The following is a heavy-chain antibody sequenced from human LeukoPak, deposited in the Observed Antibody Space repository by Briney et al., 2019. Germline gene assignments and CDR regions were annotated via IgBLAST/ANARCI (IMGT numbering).Heavy chain of an antibody. J-gene: IGHJ4*02. CDR1: GGSISSYY. D-gene: IGHD6-13*01. CDR3: ARGSSWYMYYFDY. CDR2: IYYSGST. Sequence: SETLSLTCTVSGGSISSYYWSWIRQPPGKGLEWIGYIYYSGSTNYNPSLKSRVTISVDTSKNQFSLKLSSVTAADTAVNYCARGSSWYMYYFDYWGQGTLVTVSS. V-gene: IGHV4-59*01.